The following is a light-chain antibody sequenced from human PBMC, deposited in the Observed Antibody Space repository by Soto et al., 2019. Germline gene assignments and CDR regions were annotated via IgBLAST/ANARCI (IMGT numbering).Light chain of an antibody. J-gene: IGLJ1*01. Sequence: SYELTQPPSVSVSPGQTASITCSGDKLGDKYACWYQQKPGQSPVLVTYQDSKRPSGIPERFSGSNSGNTATLTISGTQAMDEADYYCQAWDSSTYVFGTGTKLTVL. CDR2: QDS. V-gene: IGLV3-1*01. CDR1: KLGDKY. CDR3: QAWDSSTYV.